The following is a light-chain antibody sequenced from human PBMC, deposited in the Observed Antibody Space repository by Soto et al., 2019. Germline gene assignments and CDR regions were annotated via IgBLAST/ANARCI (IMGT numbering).Light chain of an antibody. V-gene: IGLV2-14*01. Sequence: QAVVTQPASVSGSPGQSITIACAGTSNDIGGFNYVSWYQQHPGKAPKLMIYDVRNRPSGVSNRFSGSKSGNTASLTISGLQAEDEAFYYCSSYTSGNTLLFGGGTKVTVL. J-gene: IGLJ2*01. CDR1: SNDIGGFNY. CDR2: DVR. CDR3: SSYTSGNTLL.